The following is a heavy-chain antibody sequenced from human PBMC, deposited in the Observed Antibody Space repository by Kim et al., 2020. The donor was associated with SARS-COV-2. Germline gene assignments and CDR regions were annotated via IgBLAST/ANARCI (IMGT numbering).Heavy chain of an antibody. V-gene: IGHV3-9*01. D-gene: IGHD6-19*01. CDR3: AKDVGSGWYLSYYGMDV. Sequence: GGSLRLSCAASGFTFDDYAMHWVRQAPGKGLEWVSGISWNSGSIGYADSVKGRFTISRDNAKNSLYLQMNSLRAEDTALYYCAKDVGSGWYLSYYGMDVWGQGTTVTVSS. CDR1: GFTFDDYA. J-gene: IGHJ6*02. CDR2: ISWNSGSI.